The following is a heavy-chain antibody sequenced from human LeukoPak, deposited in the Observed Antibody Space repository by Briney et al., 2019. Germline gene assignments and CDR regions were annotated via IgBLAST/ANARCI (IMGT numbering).Heavy chain of an antibody. CDR1: GGSIVSSTDY. CDR2: IFYSGNT. D-gene: IGHD6-13*01. J-gene: IGHJ3*02. CDR3: ARTTAEAGREAAFDI. V-gene: IGHV4-39*01. Sequence: PSETLSLTCTVFGGSIVSSTDYWAWVRQPPGKGLEWIGSIFYSGNTHYNPSLKSRVTMSVDTSKNEFSLKLTSVTAADTAVYYCARTTAEAGREAAFDIWGHGTMVTVSS.